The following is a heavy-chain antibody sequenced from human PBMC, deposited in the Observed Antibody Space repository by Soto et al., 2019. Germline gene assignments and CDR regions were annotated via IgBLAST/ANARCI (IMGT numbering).Heavy chain of an antibody. CDR1: GYPFRGYG. CDR3: ARGDYGDDEVGY. CDR2: ISAYHGNT. V-gene: IGHV1-18*01. J-gene: IGHJ4*02. Sequence: QVQLVQSGAEVKKPGASVKVSCKASGYPFRGYGINWVRPAPGQGLAWMGWISAYHGNTQYAQMLQGRVTRTTDTSTSTAYMELRSLRADDTAVYYCARGDYGDDEVGYWGQGTLVTVSS. D-gene: IGHD4-17*01.